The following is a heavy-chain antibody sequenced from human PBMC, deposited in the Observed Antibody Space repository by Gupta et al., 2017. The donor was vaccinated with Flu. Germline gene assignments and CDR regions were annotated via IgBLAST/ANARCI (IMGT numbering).Heavy chain of an antibody. CDR2: IYHSGST. CDR1: GGSISSSNW. J-gene: IGHJ4*02. CDR3: ASEGDGSGGRCYSFDY. Sequence: QVQLQESGPGLVKPSGTLSLTCAVSGGSISSSNWWSWVRQPPGKGLEWIGEIYHSGSTNYNPSLKSRVTISVDKSKNQCALKLSSVTAAETAVYYCASEGDGSGGRCYSFDYWGQGTLVTVSS. V-gene: IGHV4-4*02. D-gene: IGHD2-15*01.